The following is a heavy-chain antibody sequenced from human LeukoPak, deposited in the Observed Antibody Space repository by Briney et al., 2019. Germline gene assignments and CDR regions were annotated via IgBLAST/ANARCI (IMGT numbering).Heavy chain of an antibody. CDR1: GFTFSSDA. D-gene: IGHD1-26*01. CDR2: ISSTGGST. V-gene: IGHV3-23*01. CDR3: AKDGGGSNWDWFDP. J-gene: IGHJ5*02. Sequence: SGGSLRLSCAASGFTFSSDAMRWVRQAPGKGLEWVSAISSTGGSTYYADSVRGRFIVSRDSSKNTLYLQMNSLRAEDTAVYYCAKDGGGSNWDWFDPWGQGTLVTVSS.